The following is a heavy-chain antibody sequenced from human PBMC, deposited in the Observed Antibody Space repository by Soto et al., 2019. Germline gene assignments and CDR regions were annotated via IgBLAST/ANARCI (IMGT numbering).Heavy chain of an antibody. CDR1: GFTFSSYA. D-gene: IGHD3-10*01. CDR3: ARDRYGSVTYPSDY. CDR2: IWDDGSNK. V-gene: IGHV3-33*01. Sequence: QVQLVESGGGVVQPGRSLRLSCAVSGFTFSSYAMHWVRQAPGKGLEWVAVIWDDGSNKDYIDSVKGRFTISRDNSKNTLYLQMNSLRVEDTAVYYCARDRYGSVTYPSDYWGQGTLVTVSS. J-gene: IGHJ4*02.